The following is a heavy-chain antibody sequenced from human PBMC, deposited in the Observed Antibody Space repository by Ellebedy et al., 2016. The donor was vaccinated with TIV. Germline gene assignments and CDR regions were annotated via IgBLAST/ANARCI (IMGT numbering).Heavy chain of an antibody. D-gene: IGHD1-26*01. CDR2: IYYSGST. V-gene: IGHV4-59*01. CDR1: GGSISSYY. CDR3: ASAWAKTNYWYFDL. J-gene: IGHJ2*01. Sequence: MPSETLSLTCTVSGGSISSYYWSWIRQPPGKGLEWIGYIYYSGSTNYNPSLKSRVTISVDTSKNQFSLKLSSVTAADTAVYYCASAWAKTNYWYFDLWGRGTLVTVSS.